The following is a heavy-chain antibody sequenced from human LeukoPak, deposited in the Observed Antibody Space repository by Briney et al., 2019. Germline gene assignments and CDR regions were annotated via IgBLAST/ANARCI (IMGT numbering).Heavy chain of an antibody. CDR2: ISSSSTYI. CDR1: GFTFNSYS. CDR3: ARDPPYCSGDYCYFDS. D-gene: IGHD2-21*01. Sequence: PGGSLRLSCAASGFTFNSYSMNWVRQAPGKGLEWVSSISSSSTYIHYADSVKGRFTISRDNGKRSLYLQMNSLRAEDTAVYYCARDPPYCSGDYCYFDSWGQGTLVTVSS. V-gene: IGHV3-21*01. J-gene: IGHJ4*02.